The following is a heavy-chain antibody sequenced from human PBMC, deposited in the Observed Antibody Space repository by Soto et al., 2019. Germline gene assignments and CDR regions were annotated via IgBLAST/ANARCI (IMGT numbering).Heavy chain of an antibody. D-gene: IGHD2-2*01. V-gene: IGHV2-26*01. Sequence: SGPTLVNPTETLTLTCTVSGLSLSNGKLGVSWIRQPPGKALEWLAHIFSSDDKSYSPSLRSRLSISKDTARSQVVRTMTNLDPMDSATYYCALIKDCTRTDCYLASLDPVGPGTLVTVSS. CDR1: GLSLSNGKLG. CDR3: ALIKDCTRTDCYLASLDP. CDR2: IFSSDDK. J-gene: IGHJ5*02.